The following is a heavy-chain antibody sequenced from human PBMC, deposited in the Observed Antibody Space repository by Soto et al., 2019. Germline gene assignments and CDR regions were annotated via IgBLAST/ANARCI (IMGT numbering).Heavy chain of an antibody. J-gene: IGHJ4*02. D-gene: IGHD6-13*01. CDR2: ISSGGATL. V-gene: IGHV3-48*03. Sequence: HPGGSLRLSCVASEFTFSSYEINWVRQAPGKGLEWVSYISSGGATLYYTDSVKGRFTISRDNAKRSLFLQMNSLRVEDTAVYYCVRFGGAAAGPGDYWGQGTLVTVSS. CDR1: EFTFSSYE. CDR3: VRFGGAAAGPGDY.